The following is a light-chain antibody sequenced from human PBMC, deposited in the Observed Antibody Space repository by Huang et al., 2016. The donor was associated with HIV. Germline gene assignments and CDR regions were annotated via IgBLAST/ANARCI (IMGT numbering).Light chain of an antibody. J-gene: IGKJ2*01. CDR2: MGS. CDR1: QSILHSNGYNS. V-gene: IGKV2-28*01. CDR3: MQAQQTPYT. Sequence: DIVMTQSPLSLAVTPGEPASISCRSSQSILHSNGYNSLAWYVQKPGQSPHLLIYMGSNRASGVPDRISGGGSGVEFTLKSSRVEAEDVGVYYCMQAQQTPYTFGPGTKLEIK.